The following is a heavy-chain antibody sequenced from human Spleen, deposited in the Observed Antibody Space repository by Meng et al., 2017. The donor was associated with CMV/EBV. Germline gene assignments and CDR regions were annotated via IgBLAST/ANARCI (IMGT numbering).Heavy chain of an antibody. D-gene: IGHD2-2*01. Sequence: GESLKISCAASGFTFSSYAMHWVRQAPGKGLEWVAVISYDGSNKYYADSVKGRFTISRDNSKNTLYLQMNSLRAEDTAVYYCARAKDIVVRAFDIWGQGTMVT. CDR1: GFTFSSYA. CDR2: ISYDGSNK. J-gene: IGHJ3*02. CDR3: ARAKDIVVRAFDI. V-gene: IGHV3-30-3*01.